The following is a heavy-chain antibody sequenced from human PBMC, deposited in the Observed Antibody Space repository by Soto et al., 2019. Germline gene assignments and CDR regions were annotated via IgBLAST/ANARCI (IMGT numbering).Heavy chain of an antibody. CDR3: ARAYGGHSIDC. CDR1: GFTFGSYT. Sequence: GGSLRLSCAASGFTFGSYTMHWVRQAQGKGLEWVSSISSFSGNIYYADSVKGRFTIFRDNAKNSLYLQMNSLRAEDTAVYHCARAYGGHSIDCWGQGTLVTVSS. V-gene: IGHV3-21*06. D-gene: IGHD4-17*01. J-gene: IGHJ4*02. CDR2: ISSFSGNI.